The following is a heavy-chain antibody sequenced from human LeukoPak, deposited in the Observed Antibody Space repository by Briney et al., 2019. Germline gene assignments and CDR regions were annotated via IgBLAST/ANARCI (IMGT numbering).Heavy chain of an antibody. V-gene: IGHV4-59*10. CDR1: GRSFSGDY. CDR3: ASTIRTGWLQLDY. D-gene: IGHD5-24*01. Sequence: SETLSLTCGVYGRSFSGDYWSWIRQPAGKGLEWIGRIYTSGSTNYNPSLKSRVTMSVDTSKNQFSLKLSSVTAADTAVYYCASTIRTGWLQLDYWGQGTLVTVSS. CDR2: IYTSGST. J-gene: IGHJ4*02.